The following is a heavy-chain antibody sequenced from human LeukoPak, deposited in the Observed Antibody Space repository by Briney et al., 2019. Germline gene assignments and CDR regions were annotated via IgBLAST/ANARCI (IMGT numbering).Heavy chain of an antibody. V-gene: IGHV4-59*08. Sequence: PSETLSLTCTVSGGSISSYYWSWIRQPPGRGLEWIGYIYYSGSTNYNPSLKSRVTISVDTSKNQFSLKLSSVTAAGTAVYYCARLIFGVVNDAFDIWGQGTMVTVSS. CDR2: IYYSGST. CDR1: GGSISSYY. CDR3: ARLIFGVVNDAFDI. D-gene: IGHD3-3*01. J-gene: IGHJ3*02.